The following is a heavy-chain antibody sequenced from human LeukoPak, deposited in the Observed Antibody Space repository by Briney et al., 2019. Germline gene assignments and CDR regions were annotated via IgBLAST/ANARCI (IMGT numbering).Heavy chain of an antibody. V-gene: IGHV3-23*01. CDR2: ISGTTSGT. D-gene: IGHD1-14*01. Sequence: GGSLRLSCAASGFTFSTCAMSWVRQAPGKGLEWVSGISGTTSGTYYADSVKGRFTVSRDNSKNTLFLQVNSLRAEDTAVYYCAKVRTYFYHGLDVWGQGTTVTVSS. CDR1: GFTFSTCA. J-gene: IGHJ6*02. CDR3: AKVRTYFYHGLDV.